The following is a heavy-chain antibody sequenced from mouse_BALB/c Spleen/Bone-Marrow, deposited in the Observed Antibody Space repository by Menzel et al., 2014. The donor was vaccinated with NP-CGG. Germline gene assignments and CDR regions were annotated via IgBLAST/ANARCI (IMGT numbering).Heavy chain of an antibody. CDR1: GFSFTDYF. Sequence: VQLQQSGPELVKPGASVKLSCRASGFSFTDYFINWVKQSHGKSLEWIGRIHPYNGDTFYNQKFKVKATLTVDKSSNTASMELLSLTSEDSAVYYCGRYGYDAMDFWGQGTSVTVSS. J-gene: IGHJ4*01. D-gene: IGHD1-1*02. V-gene: IGHV1-37*01. CDR2: IHPYNGDT. CDR3: GRYGYDAMDF.